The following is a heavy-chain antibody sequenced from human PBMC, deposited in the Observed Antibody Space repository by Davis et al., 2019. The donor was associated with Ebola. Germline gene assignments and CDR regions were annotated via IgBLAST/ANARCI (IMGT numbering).Heavy chain of an antibody. Sequence: ASVKVSCKASGCTLSSHHMQWVRQAPGQGLEWMGLIEHSGNTIYAQKFQGRVTMTRDTSTSTVYMDLNSLESEDTAVYYCAREVGDTDYWGQGTLVPVSS. CDR3: AREVGDTDY. CDR1: GCTLSSHH. D-gene: IGHD1-26*01. CDR2: IEHSGNT. J-gene: IGHJ4*02. V-gene: IGHV1-46*01.